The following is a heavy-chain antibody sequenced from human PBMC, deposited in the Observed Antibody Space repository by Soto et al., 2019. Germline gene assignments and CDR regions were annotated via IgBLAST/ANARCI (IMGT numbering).Heavy chain of an antibody. CDR2: INQSGST. CDR3: ARRFSGTGRYFDY. V-gene: IGHV4-34*02. Sequence: QVQLQQWGAGLLKPSETLSLSCAVYGASFSGYYWNWIHQPPGKGLEWIGEINQSGSTNYSPSLTTRVTISVDTSKKQFSLRVSSVTAADTAVYYCARRFSGTGRYFDYWGQGTLVTVSS. D-gene: IGHD1-1*01. CDR1: GASFSGYY. J-gene: IGHJ4*02.